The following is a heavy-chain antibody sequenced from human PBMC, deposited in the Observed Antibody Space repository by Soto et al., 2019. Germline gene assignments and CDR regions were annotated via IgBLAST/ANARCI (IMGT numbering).Heavy chain of an antibody. CDR2: ISSSSSYI. J-gene: IGHJ4*02. Sequence: EVQLVESAGGLVKPGGSLRLSCAASGFTFSSYSMNWVRQAPGKGLEWVSSISSSSSYIYYADSVKGRFTISRDNAKNSLYLQMNSLRAEDTAVYYCARWEDTAMVKDYWGQGTLVTVSS. V-gene: IGHV3-21*01. D-gene: IGHD5-18*01. CDR3: ARWEDTAMVKDY. CDR1: GFTFSSYS.